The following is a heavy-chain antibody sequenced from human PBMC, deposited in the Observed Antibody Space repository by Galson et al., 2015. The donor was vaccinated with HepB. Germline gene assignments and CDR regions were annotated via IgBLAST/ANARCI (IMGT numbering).Heavy chain of an antibody. V-gene: IGHV5-51*01. D-gene: IGHD2-8*02. CDR1: GYIFSNYW. Sequence: QSGAEVKEAGESLNISCKGSGYIFSNYWIAWVRQMPGKGLEWVGVIYPGDSDTTYSPSFQGQISMSVDKSIDTAYLQWSSLEPSDTAIYHCARHGRRDRYARYWFDPWGQGTTVTVSS. CDR3: ARHGRRDRYARYWFDP. CDR2: IYPGDSDT. J-gene: IGHJ3*01.